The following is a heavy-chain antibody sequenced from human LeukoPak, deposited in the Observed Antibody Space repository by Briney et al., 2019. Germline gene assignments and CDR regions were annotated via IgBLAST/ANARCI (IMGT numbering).Heavy chain of an antibody. CDR3: ARRDQDYYYGMDV. D-gene: IGHD2-2*01. CDR1: GGSISSYY. V-gene: IGHV4-59*08. Sequence: SETLSLTCTVSGGSISSYYWSWIRQPPGKGLEWIGYIYYSGGTNYNPSLKSRVTISVDTSKNQFSLKLSSVTAADTAVYYCARRDQDYYYGMDVWGQGTTVTVSS. J-gene: IGHJ6*02. CDR2: IYYSGGT.